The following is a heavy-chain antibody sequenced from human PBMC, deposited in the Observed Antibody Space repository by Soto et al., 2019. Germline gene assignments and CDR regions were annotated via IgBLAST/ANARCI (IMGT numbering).Heavy chain of an antibody. CDR2: IYYSGST. V-gene: IGHV4-61*08. CDR3: ARHNYGSGRTYFDF. D-gene: IGHD3-10*01. J-gene: IGHJ4*02. CDR1: GDSISSGDYY. Sequence: PSESLSLTCTVSGDSISSGDYYWSWIRQPPGKGLEWIGYIYYSGSTNYNPSLKSRVTISVDTSKNQFSLKLNSMTAADTAVYYCARHNYGSGRTYFDFWGQGTLVPVSS.